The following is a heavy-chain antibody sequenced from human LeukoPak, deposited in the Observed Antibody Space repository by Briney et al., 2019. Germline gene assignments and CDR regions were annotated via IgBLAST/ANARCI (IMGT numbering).Heavy chain of an antibody. Sequence: SETLSLTCTVSGGSISSYYWSWVRQPAGKGLEWIGVIYTSGSTKYNPSLKSRVAISVDTSKNQFSLKLSSVTAADTAVYYCARHTRNYYYYMDVWGKGTTVTVSS. D-gene: IGHD2-2*01. V-gene: IGHV4-4*07. J-gene: IGHJ6*03. CDR1: GGSISSYY. CDR2: IYTSGST. CDR3: ARHTRNYYYYMDV.